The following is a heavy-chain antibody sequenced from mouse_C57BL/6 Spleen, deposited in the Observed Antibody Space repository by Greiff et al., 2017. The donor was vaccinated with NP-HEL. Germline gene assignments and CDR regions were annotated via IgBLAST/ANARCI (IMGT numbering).Heavy chain of an antibody. CDR2: IDPSDSET. CDR1: GYTFTSYW. Sequence: VKLQQPGAELVRPGSSVKLSCKASGYTFTSYWMHWVKQRPIQGLEWIGNIDPSDSETHYNQKFKDKATLTVDKSSSTAYMQLSSLTSEDSAVYYCARAPDGDYYAMDYWGQGTSVTVSS. CDR3: ARAPDGDYYAMDY. J-gene: IGHJ4*01. V-gene: IGHV1-52*01.